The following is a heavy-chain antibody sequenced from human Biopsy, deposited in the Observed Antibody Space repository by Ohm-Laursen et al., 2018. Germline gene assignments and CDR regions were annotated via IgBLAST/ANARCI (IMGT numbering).Heavy chain of an antibody. CDR1: GFTFSSYG. V-gene: IGHV3-33*06. CDR3: AKCMTGGSNYYFHH. J-gene: IGHJ4*02. D-gene: IGHD2-8*01. CDR2: IWYDGSNK. Sequence: RSLRLSCSASGFTFSSYGMHWVRQAPGKGLEWVAAIWYDGSNKNYADSVKGRFTISRDNSKNTLYLQMNSLRGEDTAVYYCAKCMTGGSNYYFHHCGQGTLVTASS.